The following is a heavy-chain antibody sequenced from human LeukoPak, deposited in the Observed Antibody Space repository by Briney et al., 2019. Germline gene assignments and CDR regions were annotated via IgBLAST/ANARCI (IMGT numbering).Heavy chain of an antibody. CDR2: ISYDGSNK. J-gene: IGHJ6*02. V-gene: IGHV3-30-3*01. CDR3: ARDQRTIVVVPAAMAGPPYYGMDV. CDR1: GFTFSSYA. D-gene: IGHD2-2*01. Sequence: PGRSLRLSCAASGFTFSSYAMHWVRQAPGKGLEWVAVISYDGSNKYYADSVKGRFTISRDNSKNTLYLQMNSLRAEDTAVYYCARDQRTIVVVPAAMAGPPYYGMDVWGQGTTVTVSS.